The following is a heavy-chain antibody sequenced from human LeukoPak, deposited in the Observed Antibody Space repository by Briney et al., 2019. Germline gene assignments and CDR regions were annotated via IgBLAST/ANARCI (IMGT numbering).Heavy chain of an antibody. CDR2: ISGSGGST. CDR3: AGSVTVVAATYDAFDI. V-gene: IGHV3-23*01. D-gene: IGHD2-15*01. CDR1: GFTFSSYA. J-gene: IGHJ3*02. Sequence: PGGSLRLSCAASGFTFSSYAMSWVRQAPGKGLEWVSAISGSGGSTYYADSVKGRFTISRDNSKNTLYLQMNSLRAEDTAVYYWAGSVTVVAATYDAFDIWGQGTMVTVS.